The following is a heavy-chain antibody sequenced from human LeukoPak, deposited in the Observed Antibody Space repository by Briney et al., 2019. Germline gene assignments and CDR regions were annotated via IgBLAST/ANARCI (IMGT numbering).Heavy chain of an antibody. CDR1: GGSFSGYY. Sequence: SETLSLTCAVYGGSFSGYYWSWIRQPPGKGLEWIGEINHSGSTNYNPSLKSRVTISVDTSKNQFSLKLSSVTAADTAVYYCATPPYDILTGYDYYFDYWGQGTLVTVSS. J-gene: IGHJ4*02. V-gene: IGHV4-34*01. D-gene: IGHD3-9*01. CDR3: ATPPYDILTGYDYYFDY. CDR2: INHSGST.